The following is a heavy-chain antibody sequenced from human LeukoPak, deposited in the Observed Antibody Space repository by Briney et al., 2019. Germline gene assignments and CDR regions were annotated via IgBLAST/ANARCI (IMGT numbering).Heavy chain of an antibody. V-gene: IGHV3-74*01. Sequence: GGSLRLSCAASGFTFSSYWMHWVRQAPGKGLAWVSRINSDGSSTSYADSVKGRFTISRGNAKNTLYLQMNSLRAEDTAVYYCARGFSVVVPAATGDAFDIWGQGTMVTVSS. CDR3: ARGFSVVVPAATGDAFDI. J-gene: IGHJ3*02. CDR1: GFTFSSYW. CDR2: INSDGSST. D-gene: IGHD2-2*01.